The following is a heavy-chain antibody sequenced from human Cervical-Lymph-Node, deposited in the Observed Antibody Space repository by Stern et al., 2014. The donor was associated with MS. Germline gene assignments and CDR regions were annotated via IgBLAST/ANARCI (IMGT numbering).Heavy chain of an antibody. Sequence: EVQLVESGGGLVQPGGSLRLSCAASGFTFRSDWMHWVRQVPGKGLGWVSRINSDGSSTDYADSVKGRFTISRDNAKNTLYLQMNSLRAEDTAVYYCARGTVAAAGRVDYWGQGNLVTVSS. CDR2: INSDGSST. CDR3: ARGTVAAAGRVDY. D-gene: IGHD6-13*01. V-gene: IGHV3-74*01. J-gene: IGHJ4*02. CDR1: GFTFRSDW.